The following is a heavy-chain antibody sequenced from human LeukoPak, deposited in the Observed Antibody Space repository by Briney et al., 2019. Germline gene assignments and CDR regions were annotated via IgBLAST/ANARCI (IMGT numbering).Heavy chain of an antibody. CDR2: ISGDSYVT. CDR1: GYTFRNYG. Sequence: ASVKVSCKASGYTFRNYGINWVRQAPGQGLEWLGWISGDSYVTKYEQKLQGRVTMTADTSTSTAYMELRSLTSDDTAVYYCARNRTGTFDFWGQGTLVTVSS. V-gene: IGHV1-18*01. CDR3: ARNRTGTFDF. D-gene: IGHD3-10*01. J-gene: IGHJ4*02.